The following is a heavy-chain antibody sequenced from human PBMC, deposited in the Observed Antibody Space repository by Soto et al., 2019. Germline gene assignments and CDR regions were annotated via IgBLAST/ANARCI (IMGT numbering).Heavy chain of an antibody. J-gene: IGHJ6*02. CDR1: GYSFTSYW. CDR2: IYPGDSDT. V-gene: IGHV5-51*01. Sequence: GESLKISCKGSGYSFTSYWIGWVRQMPGKGLEWMGIIYPGDSDTRYSPSFQGQVTISADKSISTAYLQWSSLKASDTAMYYCVKSPNYYYYGMDVWGQGTTVTVS. CDR3: VKSPNYYYYGMDV.